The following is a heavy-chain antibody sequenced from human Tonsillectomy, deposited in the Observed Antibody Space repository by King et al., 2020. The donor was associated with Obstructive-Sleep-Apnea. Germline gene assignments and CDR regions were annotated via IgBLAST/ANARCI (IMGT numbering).Heavy chain of an antibody. V-gene: IGHV5-51*01. J-gene: IGHJ3*02. Sequence: EVQLVESGAEVKKPGESLKISCKGSGYSFTSYWIGWVRQMPGKGLEWMGIIYPGDSDTRYSPSFQGQVTISADKSISTAYLQWSSLKASDTAMYYCARNLNGYCSAGSCYLYAFDIWGQGTMVTVSS. CDR2: IYPGDSDT. CDR3: ARNLNGYCSAGSCYLYAFDI. D-gene: IGHD2-15*01. CDR1: GYSFTSYW.